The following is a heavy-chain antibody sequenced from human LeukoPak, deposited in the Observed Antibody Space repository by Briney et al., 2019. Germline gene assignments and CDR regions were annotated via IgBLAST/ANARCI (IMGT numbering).Heavy chain of an antibody. CDR1: GGSSRDYY. D-gene: IGHD3-3*01. V-gene: IGHV4-4*09. CDR2: IYTSGSS. CDR3: AGLQREAGGSADFWNGYDH. Sequence: SASLSLTWIFAGGSSRDYYWSWIRQPPGKGLEWIGYIYTSGSSKYNPSLKGRVTISVDTSKNQFSLKLYSVTATDTAVYYCAGLQREAGGSADFWNGYDHWGQGSLVTVSS. J-gene: IGHJ5*02.